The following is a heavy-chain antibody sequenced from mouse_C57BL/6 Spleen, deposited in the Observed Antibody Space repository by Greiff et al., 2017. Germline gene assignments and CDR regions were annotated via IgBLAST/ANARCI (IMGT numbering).Heavy chain of an antibody. V-gene: IGHV1-50*01. CDR2: IDPSDSYT. CDR3: ARLRDGYYPFDY. J-gene: IGHJ2*01. Sequence: QVQLKQPGAELVKPGASVKLSCKASGYTFTSYWMQWVKQRPGQGLEWIGEIDPSDSYTNYNQKFKGKATLTVDTSSSTAYMQLSSLTSEDSAVYYCARLRDGYYPFDYWGQGTTLTVSS. D-gene: IGHD2-3*01. CDR1: GYTFTSYW.